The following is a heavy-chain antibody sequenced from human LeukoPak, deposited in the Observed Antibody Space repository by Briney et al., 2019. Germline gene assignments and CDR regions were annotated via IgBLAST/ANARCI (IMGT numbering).Heavy chain of an antibody. CDR1: GFIFTNYF. CDR3: ARDLSAAFDF. J-gene: IGHJ4*02. V-gene: IGHV3-33*08. Sequence: GGSLRLSCAASGFIFTNYFMSWVRQAPGKGLEWVARLVYDARSDYANSVKGRFSISRDDSKNTLFLDMSNLRVEDTALYYCARDLSAAFDFWGQGVLVTVSS. D-gene: IGHD6-19*01. CDR2: LVYDARSD.